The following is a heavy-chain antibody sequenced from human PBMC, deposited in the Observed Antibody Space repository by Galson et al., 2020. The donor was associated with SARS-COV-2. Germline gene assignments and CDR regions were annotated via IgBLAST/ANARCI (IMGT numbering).Heavy chain of an antibody. CDR3: ARFRESPYDFWSGGPHNWFDP. Sequence: ASVKVSSKASGYTFTGYYMHWVRQAPGQGLEWMGWINPNSGGTNYAQKFQGRVTMTRDTSISTAYMELSRLRSDDTAVYYCARFRESPYDFWSGGPHNWFDPWGQGTLVTVSS. CDR1: GYTFTGYY. J-gene: IGHJ5*02. D-gene: IGHD3-3*01. CDR2: INPNSGGT. V-gene: IGHV1-2*02.